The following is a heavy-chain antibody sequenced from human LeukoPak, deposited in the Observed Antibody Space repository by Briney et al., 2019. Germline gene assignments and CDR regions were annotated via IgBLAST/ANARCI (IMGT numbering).Heavy chain of an antibody. CDR3: AKDNRGYFDF. D-gene: IGHD3-16*01. V-gene: IGHV3-30*18. Sequence: GGSLRLSCAASGFTFYSYGMHWVRQAPGKGLEWVALISYNGRNNYYADSVKGRFTISRDNSKNTLYLQVSSLRTEDTAVYFCAKDNRGYFDFWGQGTLVIVSA. J-gene: IGHJ4*02. CDR2: ISYNGRNN. CDR1: GFTFYSYG.